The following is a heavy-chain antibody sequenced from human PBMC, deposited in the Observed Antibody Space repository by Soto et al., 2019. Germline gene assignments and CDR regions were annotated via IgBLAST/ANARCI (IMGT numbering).Heavy chain of an antibody. J-gene: IGHJ6*02. V-gene: IGHV4-4*08. CDR3: ARRLYYDSSGFEGGGMDV. CDR1: DDSSSNYK. CDR2: IDSNGGT. D-gene: IGHD3-22*01. Sequence: SETLSLTCTVSDDSSSNYKWSWIRQPPGRRLEWIGYIDSNGGTSYNPSLQSRVTISVDTSKNQFSLKLSSVTAADTAVYYCARRLYYDSSGFEGGGMDVWGQGTTVTVSS.